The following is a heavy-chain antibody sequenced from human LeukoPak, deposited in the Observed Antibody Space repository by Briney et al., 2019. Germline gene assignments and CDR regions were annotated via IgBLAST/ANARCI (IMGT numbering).Heavy chain of an antibody. CDR3: AKVRWGSDNALDS. CDR1: GFRFNTYW. D-gene: IGHD3-16*01. Sequence: ESGGSLRLSCAASGFRFNTYWMSWVRQAPGKGLEWVSYISSSGSTIYYADSVKGRITISRDNSMNTLYLQMNSLRAEDTAVYYCAKVRWGSDNALDSWGQGTLVTGSS. J-gene: IGHJ4*02. CDR2: ISSSGSTI. V-gene: IGHV3-48*01.